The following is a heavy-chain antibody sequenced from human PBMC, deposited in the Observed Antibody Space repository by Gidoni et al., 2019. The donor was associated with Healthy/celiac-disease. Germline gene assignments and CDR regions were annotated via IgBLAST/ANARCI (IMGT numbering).Heavy chain of an antibody. Sequence: QVQLVQSGAEVKKPGASVKVSCKASGYTFTGSYLHCVRQAPGQGLEWMGWINPNSGGTNYAQKFQGRVTMTRDTSISTAYMELSRLRSDDTAVYYCARDPMGCSSTSCYQEVGWFDPWGQGTLVTVSS. J-gene: IGHJ5*02. CDR3: ARDPMGCSSTSCYQEVGWFDP. D-gene: IGHD2-2*01. CDR1: GYTFTGSY. CDR2: INPNSGGT. V-gene: IGHV1-2*02.